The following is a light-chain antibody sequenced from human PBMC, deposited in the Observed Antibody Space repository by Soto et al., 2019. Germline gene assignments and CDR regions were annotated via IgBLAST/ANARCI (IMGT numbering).Light chain of an antibody. CDR1: QTLLYRNGNNY. CDR2: LAS. J-gene: IGKJ4*01. Sequence: DIVMTQSPLYLPVTPGESASISCRSSQTLLYRNGNNYLNWYLQKPGQSPQLLIFLASTRASGVPDRFSGSGSGTDFTLRISGVEAEDVGVYYCMQALQSPATFGGGTKVEIK. V-gene: IGKV2-28*01. CDR3: MQALQSPAT.